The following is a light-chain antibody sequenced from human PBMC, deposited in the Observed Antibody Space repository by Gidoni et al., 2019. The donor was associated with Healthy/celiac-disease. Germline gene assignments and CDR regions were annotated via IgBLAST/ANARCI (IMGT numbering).Light chain of an antibody. Sequence: QSALTQPASVSGSPGQSITISCTGSSSDVGGYNDVSWYQQHPGKAPKLMIYEVSNRPSGVSNRFSGSKSGTTASLTISGLQAEDEADYYCSSYTSSSSVVFCGGTKLTVL. V-gene: IGLV2-14*01. J-gene: IGLJ2*01. CDR2: EVS. CDR3: SSYTSSSSVV. CDR1: SSDVGGYND.